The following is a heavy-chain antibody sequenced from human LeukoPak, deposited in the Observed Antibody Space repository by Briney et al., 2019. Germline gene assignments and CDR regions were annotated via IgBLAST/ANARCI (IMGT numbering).Heavy chain of an antibody. J-gene: IGHJ4*02. CDR2: ISYDGSNR. CDR1: GFTFSSYG. CDR3: AKVFRGTYYYDSSGYFDY. Sequence: GGSLRLSCAASGFTFSSYGMHWVRQAPGKGLEWVAVISYDGSNRYYADSVKGRFTISRDNSKNTLYLQMNSLRAEDTAVYYCAKVFRGTYYYDSSGYFDYWGQGTLVTVSS. V-gene: IGHV3-30*18. D-gene: IGHD3-22*01.